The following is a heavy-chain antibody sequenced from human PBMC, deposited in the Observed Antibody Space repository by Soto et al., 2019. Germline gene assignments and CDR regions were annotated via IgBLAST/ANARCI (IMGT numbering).Heavy chain of an antibody. Sequence: EVQLVESGGGLVKPGGSLRLSCAASGFTFSSYSMNWVRQAPGKGLEWVSSISSSSSYIYYADSVKGRFTISRDNARSSLYLQINSLRAEDTAVYYCARDTGVTNNWFDPWGQGTLVTVSS. CDR2: ISSSSSYI. D-gene: IGHD2-21*02. J-gene: IGHJ5*02. V-gene: IGHV3-21*01. CDR1: GFTFSSYS. CDR3: ARDTGVTNNWFDP.